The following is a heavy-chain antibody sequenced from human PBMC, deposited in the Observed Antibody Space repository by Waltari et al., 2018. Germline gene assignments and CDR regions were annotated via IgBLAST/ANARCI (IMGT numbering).Heavy chain of an antibody. D-gene: IGHD2-8*01. V-gene: IGHV4-34*01. CDR1: GGSFSGYS. CDR2: RNQSGST. CDR3: ARGGGYCTNGVCYSRSKNDY. Sequence: QVQLQQWGAGLLKPSETLSLTCAVYGGSFSGYSWSWIRQPPGRGLEWIGERNQSGSTNYNPSLKSRVTISVDTSKNQFSLKLSSVTAADTAVYYCARGGGYCTNGVCYSRSKNDYWGQGTLVTVSS. J-gene: IGHJ4*02.